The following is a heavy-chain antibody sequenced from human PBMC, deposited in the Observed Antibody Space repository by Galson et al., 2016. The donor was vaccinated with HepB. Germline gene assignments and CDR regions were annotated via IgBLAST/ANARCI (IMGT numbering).Heavy chain of an antibody. CDR3: ARAMIRGVIKSSLNDAFDI. D-gene: IGHD3-10*01. Sequence: SLRLSCAASGFTFNDYYMNWIRQAPGKGLEWVSYSSNSGYYTNYADSVKGRFTISRDKAKNSLYLQMDSLRAEDTAVYYCARAMIRGVIKSSLNDAFDIWGQGTLVTVSS. CDR2: SSNSGYYT. J-gene: IGHJ3*02. CDR1: GFTFNDYY. V-gene: IGHV3-11*06.